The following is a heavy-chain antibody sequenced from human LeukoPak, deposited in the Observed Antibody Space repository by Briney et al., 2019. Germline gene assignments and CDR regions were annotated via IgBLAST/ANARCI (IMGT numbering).Heavy chain of an antibody. CDR3: ARDFRGNTVSSKGYPCDI. Sequence: VASVKVSCMASGYTFTRYGITWVRQAPGQGLEWMGWISAYNGNTNYAQRLQGRVTMTTDTSTSTAYMELRSLRSDDTAVYYCARDFRGNTVSSKGYPCDIWGQGTRVTVSS. CDR2: ISAYNGNT. J-gene: IGHJ3*02. CDR1: GYTFTRYG. V-gene: IGHV1-18*01. D-gene: IGHD3-10*01.